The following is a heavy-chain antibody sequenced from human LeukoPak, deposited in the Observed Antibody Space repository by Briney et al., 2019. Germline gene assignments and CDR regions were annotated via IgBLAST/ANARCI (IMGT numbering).Heavy chain of an antibody. J-gene: IGHJ3*01. V-gene: IGHV5-51*01. D-gene: IGHD3-3*01. CDR1: GYSFASYC. Sequence: GESLKISCMVSGYSFASYCIGWVRPMPGKGLAWRGTIYPGDSGPTYSPSFQGQVTISVDKSINTAYLQWSSLQASDTAMYYCGRSGDRVPILDEVFDVWGQGTMVTVST. CDR2: IYPGDSGP. CDR3: GRSGDRVPILDEVFDV.